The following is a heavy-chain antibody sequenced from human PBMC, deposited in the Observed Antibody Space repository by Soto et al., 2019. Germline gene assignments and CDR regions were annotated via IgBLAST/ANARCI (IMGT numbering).Heavy chain of an antibody. J-gene: IGHJ4*02. CDR1: GVSISDTSYY. CDR2: IYFNGNT. V-gene: IGHV4-39*01. CDR3: ARQGSY. Sequence: QLQLQESGPGLVKPSETLSLTCNVSGVSISDTSYYWGWIRQPPGKGLEWIGTIYFNGNTFYNPSPKSRLTISVDTSKNQISLRLTSVTAADTAVYYCARQGSYWGQGTLVAFSS.